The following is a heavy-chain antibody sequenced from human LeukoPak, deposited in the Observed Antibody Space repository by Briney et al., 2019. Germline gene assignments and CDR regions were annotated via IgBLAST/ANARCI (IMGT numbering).Heavy chain of an antibody. J-gene: IGHJ3*02. D-gene: IGHD6-19*01. CDR1: GGSISSGGYY. V-gene: IGHV4-30-2*01. CDR3: ARGWSSGWYPGTAFDI. CDR2: INHSGST. Sequence: SQTLSLTCAVSGGSISSGGYYWSWIRQPPGKGLEWIGEINHSGSTNYNPSLKSRVTISVDTSKNQFSLKLSSVTAADTAVYYCARGWSSGWYPGTAFDIWGQGTMVTVSS.